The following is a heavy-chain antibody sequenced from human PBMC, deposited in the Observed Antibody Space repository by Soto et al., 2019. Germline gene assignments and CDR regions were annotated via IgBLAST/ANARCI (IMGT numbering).Heavy chain of an antibody. CDR2: IVVGSGNT. CDR1: GFTFTSSA. J-gene: IGHJ5*02. D-gene: IGHD1-1*01. CDR3: ARDQSWHDLVWWFDP. Sequence: SVKVSCKASGFTFTSSAVQWVRQARGQRLEWIGWIVVGSGNTNYAQKFQDRVTITRDISTSTAYMELNSLTSEDTAVYYCARDQSWHDLVWWFDPWGQGTLVTVSS. V-gene: IGHV1-58*01.